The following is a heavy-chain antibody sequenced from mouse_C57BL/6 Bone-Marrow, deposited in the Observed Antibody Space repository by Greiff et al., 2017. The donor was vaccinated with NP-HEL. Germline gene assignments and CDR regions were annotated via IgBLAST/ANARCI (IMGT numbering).Heavy chain of an antibody. V-gene: IGHV1-81*01. Sequence: VQLQQSGAELARPGASVKLSCKASGYTFTSYGISWVKQRTGQGLEWIGEIYPRSGNTYYIEKFKGKATLTADKSSSTAYIELRSLTSEDSAVYFCARSTTVVGRDYWGQGTTLTVSS. CDR3: ARSTTVVGRDY. J-gene: IGHJ2*01. CDR2: IYPRSGNT. D-gene: IGHD1-1*01. CDR1: GYTFTSYG.